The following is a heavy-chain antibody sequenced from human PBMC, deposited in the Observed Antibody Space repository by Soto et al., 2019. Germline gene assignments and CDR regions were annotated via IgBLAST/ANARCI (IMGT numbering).Heavy chain of an antibody. CDR2: SIPIFGTA. D-gene: IGHD6-19*01. Sequence: QVQLVQSGAEVKKPGSSVKVSCKASGGTFSSYAISWVRQAPGQSLEWVGRSIPIFGTANYAQPFQGRGTLSAAEPTSTTHKELSSLKSEVTAEYYCAGDPEETSLPNSKAVAGMVPSLPRYYYYGIDVWGQGTTVTVSS. J-gene: IGHJ6*02. CDR3: AGDPEETSLPNSKAVAGMVPSLPRYYYYGIDV. CDR1: GGTFSSYA. V-gene: IGHV1-69*18.